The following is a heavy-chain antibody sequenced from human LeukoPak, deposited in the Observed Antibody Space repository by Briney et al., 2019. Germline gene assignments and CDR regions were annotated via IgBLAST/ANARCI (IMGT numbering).Heavy chain of an antibody. J-gene: IGHJ6*03. CDR3: ARLDLRYGDYGGNCMDV. Sequence: GGSLRLSCAASGFTFDDYGMSWVRQAPGKGLEWVSGINWNGGSTGYADSVKGRFTISRDNAKNSLYLQMNSLRAEDTALYYCARLDLRYGDYGGNCMDVWGKGTTVTISS. CDR2: INWNGGST. V-gene: IGHV3-20*04. D-gene: IGHD4-17*01. CDR1: GFTFDDYG.